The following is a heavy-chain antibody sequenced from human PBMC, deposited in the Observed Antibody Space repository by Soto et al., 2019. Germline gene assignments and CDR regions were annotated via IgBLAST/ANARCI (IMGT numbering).Heavy chain of an antibody. J-gene: IGHJ6*02. CDR2: ISYDGSNK. D-gene: IGHD2-2*02. CDR1: GFTFSSYG. Sequence: GGSLRLSCAASGFTFSSYGMHWVRQAPGKGLEWVAVISYDGSNKYYADSVKGRFTISRDNSKNTLYLQMNSLRAEDTAVYYWAKDLLNTPDFYGMDVWGQGTTVTVSS. CDR3: AKDLLNTPDFYGMDV. V-gene: IGHV3-30*18.